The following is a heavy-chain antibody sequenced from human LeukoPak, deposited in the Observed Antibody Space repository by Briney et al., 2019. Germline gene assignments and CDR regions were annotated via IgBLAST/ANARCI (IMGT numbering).Heavy chain of an antibody. Sequence: PGGSLRLSCAASGFTFGSFAMSWIRQAPGKGLEWVSSIDKIGVGTYYADSVRGRFTISRDNSKNTLFLQMNSLRAEDSAVYYCAKDYVVGSIDYWGQGTLVTVSS. D-gene: IGHD2-21*01. V-gene: IGHV3-23*01. J-gene: IGHJ4*02. CDR1: GFTFGSFA. CDR2: IDKIGVGT. CDR3: AKDYVVGSIDY.